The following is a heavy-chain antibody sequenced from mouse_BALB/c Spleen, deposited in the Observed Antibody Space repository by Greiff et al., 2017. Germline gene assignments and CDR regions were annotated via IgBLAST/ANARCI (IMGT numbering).Heavy chain of an antibody. V-gene: IGHV6-6*02. Sequence: EVQLQQSGGGLVQPGGSMKLSCVASGFTFSNYWMNWVRQSPEKGLEWVAEIRLKSNNYATHYAESVKGRFTISRDDSKSSVYLQMNNLRAEDTGIYYCTTYYYGSSYERGDYWGQGTTLTVSS. CDR1: GFTFSNYW. J-gene: IGHJ2*01. CDR2: IRLKSNNYAT. CDR3: TTYYYGSSYERGDY. D-gene: IGHD1-1*01.